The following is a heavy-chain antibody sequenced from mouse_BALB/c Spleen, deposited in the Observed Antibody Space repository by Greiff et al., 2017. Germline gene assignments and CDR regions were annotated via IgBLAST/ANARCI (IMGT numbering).Heavy chain of an antibody. CDR1: GYTFTDYS. CDR3: ARGLHDY. Sequence: VQLQQSGAELVRPGVSVKISCKGSGYTFTDYSMHWVKQSHAKSLEWIGVISTYYGDASYNQKFKGKATMTVDKSSSTAYMELARLTSEDSASYYCARGLHDYWGQGTTLTVSA. D-gene: IGHD2-10*01. V-gene: IGHV1S137*01. J-gene: IGHJ2*01. CDR2: ISTYYGDA.